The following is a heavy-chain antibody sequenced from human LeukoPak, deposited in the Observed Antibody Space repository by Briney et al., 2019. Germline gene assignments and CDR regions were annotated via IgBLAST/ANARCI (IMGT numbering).Heavy chain of an antibody. V-gene: IGHV3-21*06. CDR3: ARLYTSSWYSGFLYMDV. CDR1: GFTFSSYS. CDR2: ISSSSSYI. J-gene: IGHJ6*03. Sequence: PGGSLRLSCAASGFTFSSYSMNWVRQAPGKGLEWVSSISSSSSYIYYADSVKGRFTTSRDNVKNSLYLQMNSLRAEDTAVYYCARLYTSSWYSGFLYMDVWGKGTTVTVSS. D-gene: IGHD6-13*01.